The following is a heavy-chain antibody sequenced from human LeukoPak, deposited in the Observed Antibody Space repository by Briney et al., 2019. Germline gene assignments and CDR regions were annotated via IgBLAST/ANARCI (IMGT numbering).Heavy chain of an antibody. V-gene: IGHV3-30*02. CDR1: GFTFSSYG. CDR3: AKVLVRPYYYYYMDV. CDR2: IRYDGSNK. J-gene: IGHJ6*03. Sequence: GGSLRLSCAASGFTFSSYGMHWVRQAPGKGLEWVAFIRYDGSNKYYADSVKGRFTISRDNSKNTLYLQMNSLRAEDTAVYYCAKVLVRPYYYYYMDVWGKGTTVTISS.